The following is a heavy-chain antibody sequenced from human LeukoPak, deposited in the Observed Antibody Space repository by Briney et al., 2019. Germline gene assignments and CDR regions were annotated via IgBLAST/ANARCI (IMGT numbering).Heavy chain of an antibody. V-gene: IGHV1-69*13. Sequence: VKVSCKASGGTFSSYAISWVRQAPGQGLEWMGGIIPIFGTANYAQKFQGRVTITTDESTSTAYLELSSLRSVDTAVYYCARARIMGATSPFDYWGQGTLVTVSS. CDR1: GGTFSSYA. CDR2: IIPIFGTA. J-gene: IGHJ4*02. CDR3: ARARIMGATSPFDY. D-gene: IGHD1-26*01.